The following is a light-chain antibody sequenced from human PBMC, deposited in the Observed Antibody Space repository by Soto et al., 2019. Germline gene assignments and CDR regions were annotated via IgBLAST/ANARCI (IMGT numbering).Light chain of an antibody. J-gene: IGKJ4*01. Sequence: EIVLTQSPATLSLSPGERATNSCRASQSVSSYLAWYQQKPGQAPRLLIYDASNRATGIPARFSGSGSGTDFTLTISSLEPEDFAVYYCQQRSNWPSTFGGGTKV. CDR1: QSVSSY. V-gene: IGKV3-11*01. CDR3: QQRSNWPST. CDR2: DAS.